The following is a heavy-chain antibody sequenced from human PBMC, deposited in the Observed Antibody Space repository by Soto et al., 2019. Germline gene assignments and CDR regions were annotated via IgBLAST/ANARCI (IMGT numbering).Heavy chain of an antibody. CDR3: AKSDFWSGYNMDV. CDR2: ISWNSGSI. J-gene: IGHJ6*03. D-gene: IGHD3-3*01. CDR1: GFTFDDYA. Sequence: GGSLRLSCAASGFTFDDYAMHWVRQAPGKGLEWVSGISWNSGSIGYADSVKGRFTISRDNAKNSLYLQMNSLRAEDTALYYYAKSDFWSGYNMDVWGKGTTVTVSS. V-gene: IGHV3-9*01.